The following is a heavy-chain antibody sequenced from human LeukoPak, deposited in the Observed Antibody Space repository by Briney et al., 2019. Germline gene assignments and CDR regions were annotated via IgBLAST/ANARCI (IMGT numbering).Heavy chain of an antibody. V-gene: IGHV4-34*01. J-gene: IGHJ4*02. D-gene: IGHD2-2*03. CDR3: ARAPGYCSSTSCYNYPFDY. CDR2: INHSGST. CDR1: GGSFSGYY. Sequence: SETLSLTCAVYGGSFSGYYWSWIRQPPGKGLEWIVEINHSGSTNYNPSLKSRVTISVDTSKNQFSLKLSSVTAADTAVYYCARAPGYCSSTSCYNYPFDYWGQGTLVTVSS.